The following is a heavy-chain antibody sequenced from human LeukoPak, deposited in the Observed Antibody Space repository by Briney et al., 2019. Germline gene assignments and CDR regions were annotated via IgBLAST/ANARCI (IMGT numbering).Heavy chain of an antibody. D-gene: IGHD3-16*01. CDR3: AHVPPEDYYYYGMDV. J-gene: IGHJ6*04. V-gene: IGHV1-69*06. Sequence: SVKVSCKASGGTFSSYAISWVRPAPGQGLEWMGGIIPIFGTANYAQKFQGRVTITADKSTSTAYMELSSLRSEDTAVYYCAHVPPEDYYYYGMDVWGKGTTVTVSS. CDR1: GGTFSSYA. CDR2: IIPIFGTA.